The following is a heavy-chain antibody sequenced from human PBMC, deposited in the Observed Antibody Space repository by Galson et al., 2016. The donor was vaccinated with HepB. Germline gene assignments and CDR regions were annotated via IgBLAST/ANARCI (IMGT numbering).Heavy chain of an antibody. CDR2: INTVNGNT. CDR3: ATDLAGYCTSTNCLAGFDP. J-gene: IGHJ5*02. CDR1: GYTFTRFA. Sequence: SVKVSCKASGYTFTRFAMQWVRQAPGQRLEWMGWINTVNGNTKYSQKFQGRVTITRDTFASIAYMELSSLTSEDTAVYCCATDLAGYCTSTNCLAGFDPWGQGTLVTVSS. D-gene: IGHD2-2*01. V-gene: IGHV1-3*04.